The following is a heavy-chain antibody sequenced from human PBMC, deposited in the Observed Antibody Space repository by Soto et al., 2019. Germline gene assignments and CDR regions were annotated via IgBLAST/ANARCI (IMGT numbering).Heavy chain of an antibody. CDR2: IRSSSSTK. CDR3: ASSHYYAGGGYPVPFDF. D-gene: IGHD3-22*01. CDR1: GFPFSNYS. J-gene: IGHJ4*01. V-gene: IGHV3-48*01. Sequence: GGSLRLSCGASGFPFSNYSMNWVRQAPGKGLEWVSYIRSSSSTKYYADAVKGRFTISRDNAKNSLYLKMNSQRVEDTDVYYNASSHYYAGGGYPVPFDFWGHGTLVTVSS.